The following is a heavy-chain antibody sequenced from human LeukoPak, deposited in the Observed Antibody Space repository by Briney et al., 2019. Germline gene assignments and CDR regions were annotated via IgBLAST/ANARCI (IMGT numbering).Heavy chain of an antibody. D-gene: IGHD3-16*02. CDR1: GFTFGDYA. CDR2: IYYSGST. V-gene: IGHV4-59*08. CDR3: ARQAKDYVWGSYRYAFDI. J-gene: IGHJ3*02. Sequence: NPGGSLRLSGTAPGFTFGDYARSWIRQPPGKGLEWIGYIYYSGSTNYNPSLKSRVTISVDTSKNQFSLKLSSVTAADTAVYYCARQAKDYVWGSYRYAFDIWGQGTMVTVSS.